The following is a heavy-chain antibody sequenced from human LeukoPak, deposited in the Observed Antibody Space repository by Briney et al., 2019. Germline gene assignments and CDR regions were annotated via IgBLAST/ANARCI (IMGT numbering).Heavy chain of an antibody. Sequence: SETLSLTCAVYGGSFSGYYWSWIRQPPGKGLEWIGEINHSGSTNYNPSLKSRVTISVDTSKNQFSLKLSSVTAADTAVYYCARVLHDSIIFDYWGQGTLVTVSS. D-gene: IGHD3-22*01. V-gene: IGHV4-34*01. CDR2: INHSGST. J-gene: IGHJ4*02. CDR3: ARVLHDSIIFDY. CDR1: GGSFSGYY.